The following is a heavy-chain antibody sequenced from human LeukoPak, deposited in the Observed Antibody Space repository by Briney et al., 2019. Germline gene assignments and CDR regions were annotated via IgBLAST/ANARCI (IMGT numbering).Heavy chain of an antibody. Sequence: SETLSLTCTVSGGSISSYYWSWIRQPAGKGLEWIGRIYTSGSTNYNPSLKSRVTISVDTSKNQFSLKLSSVTAADTAVYYCARGTYYDFWGRFDPWGQGTLVTVSS. D-gene: IGHD3-3*01. CDR1: GGSISSYY. J-gene: IGHJ5*02. CDR2: IYTSGST. V-gene: IGHV4-4*07. CDR3: ARGTYYDFWGRFDP.